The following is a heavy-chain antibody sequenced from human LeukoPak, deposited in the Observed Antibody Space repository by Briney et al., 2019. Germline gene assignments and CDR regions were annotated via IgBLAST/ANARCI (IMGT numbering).Heavy chain of an antibody. V-gene: IGHV1-8*02. Sequence: GASVKVSCKASGYIFTSYDINWVRQAPGQGLEWMGWMNPNSGNTGYAQKFQGRVTITRNTSISIAYMELSSLRSEDTAVYYCARAVVPAAISLYYYYYMDVWGKGTTVTVSS. J-gene: IGHJ6*03. D-gene: IGHD2-2*01. CDR3: ARAVVPAAISLYYYYYMDV. CDR2: MNPNSGNT. CDR1: GYIFTSYD.